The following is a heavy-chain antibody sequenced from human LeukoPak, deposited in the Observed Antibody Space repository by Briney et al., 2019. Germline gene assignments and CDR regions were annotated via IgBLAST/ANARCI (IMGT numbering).Heavy chain of an antibody. Sequence: GASVKVSCKASGYTFTSYDINWVRQATGQGLEWMGWMNPNSGNTGYAQKFQGRVTMTRNTSISTAYMELSSLRSEDTAVYYCARVKYRAYIWGSYRQPANDAFDIWGQGTMVTVSS. CDR1: GYTFTSYD. V-gene: IGHV1-8*01. CDR2: MNPNSGNT. CDR3: ARVKYRAYIWGSYRQPANDAFDI. J-gene: IGHJ3*02. D-gene: IGHD3-16*02.